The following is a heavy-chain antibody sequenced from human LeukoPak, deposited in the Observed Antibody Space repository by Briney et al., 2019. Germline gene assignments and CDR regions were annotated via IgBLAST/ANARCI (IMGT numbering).Heavy chain of an antibody. V-gene: IGHV1-2*02. CDR3: AREPSSSWYRYFDY. D-gene: IGHD6-13*01. CDR1: GYTFTGYY. Sequence: GASVTVSCKASGYTFTGYYMHWVRQAPGQGLEGMGWINPNSGGTNYAQKFQGRVTMTRDTSISTAYMELSRLRSDDTAVYYCAREPSSSWYRYFDYWGQGTLVTVSS. J-gene: IGHJ4*02. CDR2: INPNSGGT.